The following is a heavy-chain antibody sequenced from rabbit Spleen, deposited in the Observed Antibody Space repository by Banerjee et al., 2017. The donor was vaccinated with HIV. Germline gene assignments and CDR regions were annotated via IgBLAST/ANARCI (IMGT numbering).Heavy chain of an antibody. J-gene: IGHJ4*01. V-gene: IGHV1S47*01. CDR1: GFDFSSNA. CDR3: ARESSFATYAGYGDFGYAAM. D-gene: IGHD7-1*01. CDR2: IANGDGST. Sequence: QEQLVESGGGLVQPEGSLALTCKASGFDFSSNAMCWVRQAPGKGPEWIACIANGDGSTYYASWVNGRFTISRSTSLNTVTLQMTSLTAADTATYFCARESSFATYAGYGDFGYAAMWGQGTLVTVS.